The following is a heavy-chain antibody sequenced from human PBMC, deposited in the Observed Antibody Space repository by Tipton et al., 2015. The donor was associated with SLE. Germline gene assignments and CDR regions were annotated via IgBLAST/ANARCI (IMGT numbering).Heavy chain of an antibody. CDR3: ARLGHFDWLFLDY. J-gene: IGHJ4*02. CDR2: IYYSGST. D-gene: IGHD3-9*01. CDR1: GGSISSHY. V-gene: IGHV4-59*11. Sequence: LRLSCAVSGGSISSHYWSWIRQPPGKGLEWIGYIYYSGSTNYNPSLKSRVTISVDTSKNQFSLKLSSVTAADTAVYYCARLGHFDWLFLDYWGQGTLVTVSS.